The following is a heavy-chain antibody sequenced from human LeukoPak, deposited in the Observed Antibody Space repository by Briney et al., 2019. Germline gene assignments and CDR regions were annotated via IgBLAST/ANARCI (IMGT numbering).Heavy chain of an antibody. V-gene: IGHV1-69*13. J-gene: IGHJ4*02. CDR2: SIPIFGTA. CDR3: ARARRYCSGGSCYSDFGY. CDR1: GGTFSSYA. D-gene: IGHD2-15*01. Sequence: GASVKVSCKASGGTFSSYAISWVRQAPGQGLEWMGGSIPIFGTANYAQKFQGRVTITADESTSTAYMELSSLRSEDTAVYYCARARRYCSGGSCYSDFGYWGQGTLVTVSS.